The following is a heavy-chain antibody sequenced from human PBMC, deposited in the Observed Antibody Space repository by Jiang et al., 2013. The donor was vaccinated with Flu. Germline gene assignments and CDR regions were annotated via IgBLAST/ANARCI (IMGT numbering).Heavy chain of an antibody. Sequence: TCTVSGGSISSYYWSWIRQPPGKGLEWIGYIYYSGSTNYNPSLKSRVTISVDTSKNQFSLKLSSVTAADTAVYYCARLGDYYDSSGYRDAFDIWGQGTMVTVSS. CDR3: ARLGDYYDSSGYRDAFDI. CDR1: GGSISSYY. CDR2: IYYSGST. D-gene: IGHD3-22*01. V-gene: IGHV4-59*08. J-gene: IGHJ3*02.